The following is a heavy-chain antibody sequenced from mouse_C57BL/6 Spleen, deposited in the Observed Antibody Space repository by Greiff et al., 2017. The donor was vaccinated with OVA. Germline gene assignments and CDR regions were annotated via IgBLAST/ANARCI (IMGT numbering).Heavy chain of an antibody. CDR3: AREGSTMVTTSYFDY. CDR2: ISDGGSYT. Sequence: LEWVATISDGGSYTYYPDNVKGRFTISRDNAKNNLYLQMSHLKSEDTAMYYCAREGSTMVTTSYFDYWGQGTTLTVSS. D-gene: IGHD2-2*01. J-gene: IGHJ2*01. V-gene: IGHV5-4*01.